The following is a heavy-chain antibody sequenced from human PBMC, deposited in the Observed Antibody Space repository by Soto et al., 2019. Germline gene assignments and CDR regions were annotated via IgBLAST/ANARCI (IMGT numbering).Heavy chain of an antibody. D-gene: IGHD6-13*01. V-gene: IGHV1-58*02. CDR1: GFTFTSSA. Sequence: GASVKVSCKASGFTFTSSAMQWVRQARGQGLEWMGRIIAGLGNTNYAQKFQGRVTITADKSTSTAYMELSSLRSEDTAVYYCAREKSAAGNNWFDPWGQGTLVTVSS. CDR2: IIAGLGNT. J-gene: IGHJ5*02. CDR3: AREKSAAGNNWFDP.